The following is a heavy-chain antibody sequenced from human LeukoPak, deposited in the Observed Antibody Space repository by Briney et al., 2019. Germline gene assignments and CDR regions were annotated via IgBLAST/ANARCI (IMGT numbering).Heavy chain of an antibody. V-gene: IGHV4-59*01. J-gene: IGHJ4*02. Sequence: PSETLSLTCTVSGGSISSYYWSWIRQPPGKGLEWIGYIYYSGSTNYNPSLKSRVTISVDTSKNRFSLKLSSVTAADTAVYYCARGAADISGYYFDYWGQGTLVTVSS. D-gene: IGHD2-15*01. CDR1: GGSISSYY. CDR2: IYYSGST. CDR3: ARGAADISGYYFDY.